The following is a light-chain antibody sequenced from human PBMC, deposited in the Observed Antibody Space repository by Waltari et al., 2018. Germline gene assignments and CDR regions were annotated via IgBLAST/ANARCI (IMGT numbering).Light chain of an antibody. CDR3: QQYYNWPPLT. Sequence: EIVMTQSPATLSVSPGEGVTLSCRASRSVTNMLAWYQQKPGQAPRLLMYDASTRAAGIPARFSGSESGTEFTLTINSLQSEDFAVYFCQQYYNWPPLTFGGGTKVEI. CDR1: RSVTNM. V-gene: IGKV3-15*01. J-gene: IGKJ4*01. CDR2: DAS.